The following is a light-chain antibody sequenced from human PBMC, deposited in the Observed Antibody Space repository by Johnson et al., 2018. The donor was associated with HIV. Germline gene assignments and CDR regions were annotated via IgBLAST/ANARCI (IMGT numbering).Light chain of an antibody. CDR2: ENN. Sequence: HSVLTQPPSVSVAPGQKVTISCSGSSSNIGNNYVSWYQQLPGTAPKLLIYENNKRPSGIADRFSGSKSGTSATLDITGLQTGDEGDYYCGAWDSSLNAYVFGAGTKVTVL. V-gene: IGLV1-51*01. CDR3: GAWDSSLNAYV. J-gene: IGLJ1*01. CDR1: SSNIGNNY.